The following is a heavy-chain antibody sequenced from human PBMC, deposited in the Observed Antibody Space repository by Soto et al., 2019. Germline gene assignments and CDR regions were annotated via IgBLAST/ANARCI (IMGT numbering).Heavy chain of an antibody. Sequence: QVQLVQSGAEVKKPGASVRLSCKVSGKSFDNFAVHWVRQTPGQRPEWMGRINVGDDKTKYSEKFQGRVIVSYDTSATTAYMELRALSSEDTAVSYCASAKYDYIWGSYHPFDQWAQGAQVTVAS. D-gene: IGHD3-16*02. V-gene: IGHV1-3*01. J-gene: IGHJ4*02. CDR2: INVGDDKT. CDR1: GKSFDNFA. CDR3: ASAKYDYIWGSYHPFDQ.